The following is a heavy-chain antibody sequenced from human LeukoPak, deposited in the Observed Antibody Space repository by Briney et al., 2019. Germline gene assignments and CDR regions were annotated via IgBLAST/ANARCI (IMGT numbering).Heavy chain of an antibody. CDR2: INQDGSEK. CDR1: GFTFSRYW. D-gene: IGHD6-13*01. Sequence: GGSLRLSCVASGFTFSRYWMSWVRQAPGKGLEWVANINQDGSEKYYVDSVKGRFTISRDNAKISLYLQMNSLRAEDTAIYYCARSAGSSGWYEGYYFDYWGQGTLVTVSS. J-gene: IGHJ4*02. CDR3: ARSAGSSGWYEGYYFDY. V-gene: IGHV3-7*01.